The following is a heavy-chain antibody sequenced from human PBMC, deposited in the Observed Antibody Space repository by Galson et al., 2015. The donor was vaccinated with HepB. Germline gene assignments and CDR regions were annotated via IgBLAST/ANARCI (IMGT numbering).Heavy chain of an antibody. Sequence: SLRLSCAASGFTFSSYDMHWVRQATGKGLEWVSAIGTAGDPYYPGSVKGRFTISRENAKNSLYLQMNSLRAGDTAVYYCARGLGYYGSGSDDAFDIWGQGTMVTVSS. J-gene: IGHJ3*02. CDR2: IGTAGDP. CDR3: ARGLGYYGSGSDDAFDI. V-gene: IGHV3-13*05. D-gene: IGHD3-10*01. CDR1: GFTFSSYD.